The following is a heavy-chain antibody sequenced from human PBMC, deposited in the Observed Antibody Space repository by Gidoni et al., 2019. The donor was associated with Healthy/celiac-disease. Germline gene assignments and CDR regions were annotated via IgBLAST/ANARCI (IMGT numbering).Heavy chain of an antibody. V-gene: IGHV3-33*01. J-gene: IGHJ4*02. CDR2: IWYDGSNK. CDR3: ARVPPWEPYYFDY. Sequence: LEWVAVIWYDGSNKYYADSVKGRFTISRDNSKNTLYLQMNSLRAEDTAVYYCARVPPWEPYYFDYWGQGTLVTVSS. D-gene: IGHD1-26*01.